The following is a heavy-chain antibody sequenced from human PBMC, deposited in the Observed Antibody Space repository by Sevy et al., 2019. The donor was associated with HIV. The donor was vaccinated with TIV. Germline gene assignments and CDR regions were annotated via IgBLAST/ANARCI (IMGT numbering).Heavy chain of an antibody. J-gene: IGHJ4*02. CDR1: GLSFSDYG. Sequence: GGSLRLSCTASGLSFSDYGMHWVRQAPGKGLEWVAFIWYDGSDRYYADSVKGRFTISRDNSMNILYLQMSSLRLEDTALYYCAKNTAAVGVGGFDYWGQGTLVTVSS. CDR2: IWYDGSDR. V-gene: IGHV3-30*02. D-gene: IGHD6-13*01. CDR3: AKNTAAVGVGGFDY.